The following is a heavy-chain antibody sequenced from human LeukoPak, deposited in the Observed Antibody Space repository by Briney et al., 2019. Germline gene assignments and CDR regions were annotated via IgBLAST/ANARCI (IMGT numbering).Heavy chain of an antibody. CDR1: GFTVSSNY. V-gene: IGHV3-53*01. D-gene: IGHD2-2*02. CDR3: ARDRGGLYTDY. CDR2: IYSGGST. J-gene: IGHJ4*02. Sequence: GSLRLSCAASGFTVSSNYMSWVRQAPGKGLEWVSVIYSGGSTYYADSVKGRFTISRDNSKNTLYLQMNSLRAEDTAVYYCARDRGGLYTDYWGQGTLVTVSS.